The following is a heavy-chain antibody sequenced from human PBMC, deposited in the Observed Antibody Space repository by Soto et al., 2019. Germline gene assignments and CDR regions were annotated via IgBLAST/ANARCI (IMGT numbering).Heavy chain of an antibody. CDR2: MNYSGST. CDR3: ARGSHCGGDCYSGYYYYYGMDV. J-gene: IGHJ6*02. CDR1: GGSVSSGRNY. V-gene: IGHV4-61*01. Sequence: SETLSLTCTVSGGSVSSGRNYWNWIRQPPGKGLEWIGYMNYSGSTNYNPSLKSPVTISVDTSKNKFSLKLTSVTATDTAVYYCARGSHCGGDCYSGYYYYYGMDVWGQGTTVTVSS. D-gene: IGHD2-21*02.